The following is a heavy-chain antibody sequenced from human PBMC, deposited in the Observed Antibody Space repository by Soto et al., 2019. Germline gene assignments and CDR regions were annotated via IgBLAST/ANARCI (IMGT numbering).Heavy chain of an antibody. CDR1: GFTFSTYE. CDR2: ISSSGSTI. Sequence: PVGSLRLSCAASGFTFSTYEMNWVRQAPGKGLEWVSYISSSGSTIYYADSVKGRFTISRDNAKNSLYLQMNSLRAEDTAVYYCARVRLAYGDIDYWGQGTLVTVSS. V-gene: IGHV3-48*03. J-gene: IGHJ4*02. D-gene: IGHD4-17*01. CDR3: ARVRLAYGDIDY.